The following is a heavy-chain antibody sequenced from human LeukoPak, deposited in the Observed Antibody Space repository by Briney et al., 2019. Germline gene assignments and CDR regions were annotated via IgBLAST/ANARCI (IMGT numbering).Heavy chain of an antibody. J-gene: IGHJ4*02. Sequence: GGSLRLSCAASGFTFSSYWMHWVRQAPGKGLGWVSRINSDGSSTSYADSVKGRFTISRDNAKNTLYLQMNSLRAEDTAVYYCARAGHYYGSGSYDYWGQGTLVTVSS. CDR3: ARAGHYYGSGSYDY. CDR1: GFTFSSYW. V-gene: IGHV3-74*01. D-gene: IGHD3-10*01. CDR2: INSDGSST.